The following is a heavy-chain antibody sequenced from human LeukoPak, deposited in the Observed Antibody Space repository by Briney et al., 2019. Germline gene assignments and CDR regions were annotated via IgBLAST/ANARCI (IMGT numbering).Heavy chain of an antibody. CDR3: AREQGSADCYYMDV. Sequence: ASVKVSCKASGYTFTGYYMHWVRQAPGQGLEWMGWINPNSGGTNYAQKFQGRVTMTRDTSISTAYMELSRLRSDDTAVYYCAREQGSADCYYMDVWGKGTTVTVSS. CDR2: INPNSGGT. CDR1: GYTFTGYY. V-gene: IGHV1-2*02. J-gene: IGHJ6*03.